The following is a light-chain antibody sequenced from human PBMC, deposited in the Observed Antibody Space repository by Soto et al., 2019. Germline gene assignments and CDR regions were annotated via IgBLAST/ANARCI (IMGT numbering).Light chain of an antibody. J-gene: IGKJ5*01. CDR3: QEYGSSPPIT. CDR2: DAS. V-gene: IGKV3D-20*01. CDR1: QSVSSSY. Sequence: EIVLTQSPATLSLSPGERATLSCGASQSVSSSYLAWYQQKPGLAPRLLIYDASSRATGIPDRFSGRGSGTAFTLTISRLEPEDFAVYYCQEYGSSPPITFGQGTRLEIK.